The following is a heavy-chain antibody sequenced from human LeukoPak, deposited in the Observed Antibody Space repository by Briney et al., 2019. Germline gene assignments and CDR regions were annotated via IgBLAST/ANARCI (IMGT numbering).Heavy chain of an antibody. Sequence: KASETLSLTCTVSGGSISSSSYYWGWIRQPPGKGLEWIGSIYYSGSTYYNPSLKSRVAMSIDTSKNQFSLTLRSVTAADAAVYYCARHPDMPRGIIIKSEFDYWGQGTLVTVSS. V-gene: IGHV4-39*01. J-gene: IGHJ4*02. CDR3: ARHPDMPRGIIIKSEFDY. D-gene: IGHD3-10*01. CDR2: IYYSGST. CDR1: GGSISSSSYY.